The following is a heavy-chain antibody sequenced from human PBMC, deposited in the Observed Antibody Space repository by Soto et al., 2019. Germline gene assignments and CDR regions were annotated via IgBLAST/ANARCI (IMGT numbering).Heavy chain of an antibody. CDR3: ARDIRGYSRAFDY. CDR1: GDAVSSGNYY. D-gene: IGHD5-18*01. Sequence: PSETLSLTFTVSGDAVSSGNYYWTWVRQPPGKGLEWIGYIYYSGSTNYNPSLQSRITISIDTSKNQFSLKLTSVTAADTAFYYCARDIRGYSRAFDYWGQGTLVTVSS. V-gene: IGHV4-61*01. J-gene: IGHJ4*02. CDR2: IYYSGST.